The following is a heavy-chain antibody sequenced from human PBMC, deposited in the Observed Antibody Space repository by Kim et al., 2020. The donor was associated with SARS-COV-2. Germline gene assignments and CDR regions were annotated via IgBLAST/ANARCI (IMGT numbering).Heavy chain of an antibody. Sequence: GGSLRLSCAASGFTFSSSGMNWVRQASGKGLEWVGRIRSKTNSYATAYAASVKGRFTNSRDDSKTTPYLQMNSLKTEDTAVYYCTRVPGTTLAGWDAFGIWGQGTTVTVSS. CDR1: GFTFSSSG. CDR2: IRSKTNSYAT. J-gene: IGHJ3*02. V-gene: IGHV3-73*01. D-gene: IGHD1-1*01. CDR3: TRVPGTTLAGWDAFGI.